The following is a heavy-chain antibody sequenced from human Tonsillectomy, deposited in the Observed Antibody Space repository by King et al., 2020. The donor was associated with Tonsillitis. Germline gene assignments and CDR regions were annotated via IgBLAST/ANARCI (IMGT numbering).Heavy chain of an antibody. J-gene: IGHJ6*02. Sequence: VQLVETGGGVVQPGRSLRLSCAASGFTFSSYGMHWVRQAPGKGLEWVAVISYDGSNKYYADSVKGRFTISRDNSKNTLCLQMNSLRAEDTAVYYCAKALALWFGEYIGMDVWGQGTTVTVSS. CDR3: AKALALWFGEYIGMDV. CDR1: GFTFSSYG. CDR2: ISYDGSNK. D-gene: IGHD3-10*01. V-gene: IGHV3-30*18.